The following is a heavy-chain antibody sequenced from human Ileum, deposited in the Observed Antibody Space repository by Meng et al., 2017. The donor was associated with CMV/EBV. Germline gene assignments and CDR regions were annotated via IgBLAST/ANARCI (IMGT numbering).Heavy chain of an antibody. CDR3: ARHLAIDTYYFDY. Sequence: ASVKVSCKASGYTFTGYYMHWVRQAPGQGLEWMGWINPNSGGTNYAQKFQGRVTMTRDTSISTAYMELSRLRSDDTAVYYCARHLAIDTYYFDYWGQGTRVTGYS. D-gene: IGHD3-22*01. CDR1: GYTFTGYY. V-gene: IGHV1-2*02. CDR2: INPNSGGT. J-gene: IGHJ4*02.